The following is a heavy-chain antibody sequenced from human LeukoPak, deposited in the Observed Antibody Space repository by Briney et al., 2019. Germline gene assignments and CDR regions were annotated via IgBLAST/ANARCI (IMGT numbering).Heavy chain of an antibody. J-gene: IGHJ4*02. V-gene: IGHV4-39*01. Sequence: SETLSLTCTVSGSSISSSSYYWGWIRQPPGKGLEWNGSIYYSGSTYYNPSLKSRVTISVDTSKNQFSLKLSSVTAADTAVYYCASYTYYDILTGNYWGQGTLVTVSS. CDR2: IYYSGST. D-gene: IGHD3-9*01. CDR1: GSSISSSSYY. CDR3: ASYTYYDILTGNY.